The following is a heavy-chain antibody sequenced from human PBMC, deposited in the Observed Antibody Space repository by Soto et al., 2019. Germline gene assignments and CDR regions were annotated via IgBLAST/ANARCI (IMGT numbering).Heavy chain of an antibody. J-gene: IGHJ4*02. Sequence: QVQLVESGGGVVQPGRSLRLSCAASGFTFSSYGMHWVRQAPGKGLEWVAVISYDGSNKYYADSVKGRFTISRDNSKNTLYLQMNSLRAEETAVYYCTKDSKYSSSWSMDYWGQGTLVTVSS. CDR1: GFTFSSYG. CDR2: ISYDGSNK. V-gene: IGHV3-30*18. CDR3: TKDSKYSSSWSMDY. D-gene: IGHD6-13*01.